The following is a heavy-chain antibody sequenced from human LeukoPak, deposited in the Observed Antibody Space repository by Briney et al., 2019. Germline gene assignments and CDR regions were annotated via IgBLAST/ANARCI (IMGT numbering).Heavy chain of an antibody. Sequence: GGSLRLSCAASGFTFSSYAMSWVRQAPGKGLEWVSAISGSGGSTYYADSVKGRFTISRDNSKNTPYLQMNSLRAEDTAVYYCAKGHYDFWSGYPPNYWGQGTLVTVSS. CDR1: GFTFSSYA. CDR3: AKGHYDFWSGYPPNY. CDR2: ISGSGGST. D-gene: IGHD3-3*01. J-gene: IGHJ4*02. V-gene: IGHV3-23*01.